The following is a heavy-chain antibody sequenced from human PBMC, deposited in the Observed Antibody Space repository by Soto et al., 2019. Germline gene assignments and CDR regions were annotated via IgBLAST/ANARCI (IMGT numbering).Heavy chain of an antibody. J-gene: IGHJ3*02. CDR2: ISHDGINK. V-gene: IGHV3-30-3*01. D-gene: IGHD3-22*01. CDR3: AREASSGWAGDDAFDI. Sequence: PGGSLRLSCAASGFTFSSSAMHWVRQAPGKGLEWVATISHDGINKYYADSMKGPFTISRDNSKNTLYLQMNTLRPEDTAVYYCAREASSGWAGDDAFDIWGQGTMVTVSS. CDR1: GFTFSSSA.